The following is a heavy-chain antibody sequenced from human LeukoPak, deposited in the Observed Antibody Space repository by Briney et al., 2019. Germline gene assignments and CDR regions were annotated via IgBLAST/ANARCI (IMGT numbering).Heavy chain of an antibody. CDR2: INHSGST. D-gene: IGHD6-13*01. J-gene: IGHJ2*01. CDR1: GGSFSGYY. Sequence: SETLSLTCAVYGGSFSGYYWSWIRQPPGKELEWIGEINHSGSTNYNPSLKSRVTISVDTSKNQFSLKLSSVTAADTAVYYCARGRVGIAAAGLRYFDLWGRGTLVTVSS. CDR3: ARGRVGIAAAGLRYFDL. V-gene: IGHV4-34*01.